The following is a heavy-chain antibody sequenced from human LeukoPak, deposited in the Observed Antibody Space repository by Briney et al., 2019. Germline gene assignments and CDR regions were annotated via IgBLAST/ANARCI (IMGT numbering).Heavy chain of an antibody. CDR3: ARVGGDEYCSSTSCYAGVFDY. CDR1: GGSISTSSYY. D-gene: IGHD2-2*01. V-gene: IGHV4-39*07. J-gene: IGHJ4*02. Sequence: PSETLSLTCTVSGGSISTSSYYWGWVRQPPGKGLEWIGNIFYSGSTYYSPSLKSRVTISLDTSRNQFSLKLNSVTAADTAVYYCARVGGDEYCSSTSCYAGVFDYWGQGTLVTVSS. CDR2: IFYSGST.